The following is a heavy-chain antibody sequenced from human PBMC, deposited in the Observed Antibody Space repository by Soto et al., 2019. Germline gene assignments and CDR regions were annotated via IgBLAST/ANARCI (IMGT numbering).Heavy chain of an antibody. V-gene: IGHV1-69*12. J-gene: IGHJ6*02. CDR1: GGTFSSCA. CDR3: ARHVPAAGYYYGMDV. D-gene: IGHD2-2*01. Sequence: QVQLVQSGAEVKKPGSSVKVSCKASGGTFSSCAISWVRQAPGQGLEWMGGIIPIFGTANYAQKFQGRVTIPADESTRTAYMEVSALRSEDTAVYYCARHVPAAGYYYGMDVWGQGATVTVSS. CDR2: IIPIFGTA.